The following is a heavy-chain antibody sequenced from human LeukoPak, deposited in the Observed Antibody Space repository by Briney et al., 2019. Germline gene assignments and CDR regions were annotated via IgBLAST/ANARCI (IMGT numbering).Heavy chain of an antibody. D-gene: IGHD6-13*01. V-gene: IGHV3-30*07. CDR1: GIIFSSSA. CDR2: ISYDGSNK. CDR3: AKILDSSGWWPFDI. J-gene: IGHJ3*02. Sequence: LRLCCAASGIIFSSSAIHFVRDAPGKLQEWAAVISYDGSNKYYADSVRGRFTISRDNSKNTLYLQINSLRAEDTAVYYCAKILDSSGWWPFDIWGQGTMVTVPS.